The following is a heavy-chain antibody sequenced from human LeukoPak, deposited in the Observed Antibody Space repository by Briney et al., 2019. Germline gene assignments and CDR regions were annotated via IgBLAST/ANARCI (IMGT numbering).Heavy chain of an antibody. Sequence: GGSLRLSCAVSGFTFSDTYMTWIRQAPGKGLESLSYISPSGTDTSYADSVKGRFTISRDNAKNSLYLQMNSLRAEDTAVYYCARDGERRGWELPHAFDIWGQGTMVTVSS. CDR2: ISPSGTDT. CDR3: ARDGERRGWELPHAFDI. D-gene: IGHD1-26*01. J-gene: IGHJ3*02. V-gene: IGHV3-11*06. CDR1: GFTFSDTY.